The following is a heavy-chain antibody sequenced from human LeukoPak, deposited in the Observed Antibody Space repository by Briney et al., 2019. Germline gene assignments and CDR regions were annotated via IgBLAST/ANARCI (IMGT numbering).Heavy chain of an antibody. CDR1: GYTFTSYG. V-gene: IGHV1-18*01. D-gene: IGHD3-3*01. CDR3: ATDLGFLGY. J-gene: IGHJ4*02. CDR2: ISAYNGNT. Sequence: ASVKVSCKASGYTFTSYGISWVRQAPGQGLEWMGWISAYNGNTNYAQKLQGRVTMTEDTSTDTAYMELSSLRSEDTAVYYCATDLGFLGYWGQGTLVTVSS.